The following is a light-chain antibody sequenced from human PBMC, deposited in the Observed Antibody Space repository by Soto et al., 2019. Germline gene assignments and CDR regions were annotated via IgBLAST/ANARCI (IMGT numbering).Light chain of an antibody. V-gene: IGKV1-5*03. Sequence: DIQMTQSPSTLSASIGDRVTISCRASQSISSWLAWFQQKPGKAPNLLIYKASTLPSGVPSRFSGSGSGTAFTLTISNLQPDDSATYYCHQYNTYPWTLGQGTKVEIK. CDR1: QSISSW. J-gene: IGKJ1*01. CDR2: KAS. CDR3: HQYNTYPWT.